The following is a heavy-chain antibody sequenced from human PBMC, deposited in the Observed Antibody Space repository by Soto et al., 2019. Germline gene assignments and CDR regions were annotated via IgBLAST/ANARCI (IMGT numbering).Heavy chain of an antibody. V-gene: IGHV3-15*07. J-gene: IGHJ4*02. Sequence: EVQLVESGGGLVKPGGSLRLSCAASGFTFSNAWLNWVRQAPGKGLEWVGRIKGKIDAGTTDYAAPVKGRFTISRDDSKNTLYLQMNSLNTEDTALYYCTSQGYISFVNSSPFWGKGNLVTVSS. CDR3: TSQGYISFVNSSPF. D-gene: IGHD2-15*01. CDR1: GFTFSNAW. CDR2: IKGKIDAGTT.